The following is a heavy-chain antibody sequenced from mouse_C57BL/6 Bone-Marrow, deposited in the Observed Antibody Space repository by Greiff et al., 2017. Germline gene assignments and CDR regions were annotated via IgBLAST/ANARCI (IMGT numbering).Heavy chain of an antibody. CDR3: ARCVLEAY. CDR2: INPSSGYT. Sequence: VQLQQSGAELARPGASVKMSCKASGYTFTSYTMNWVKQRPGQGLEWIGYINPSSGYTKYNQKFKEKVTLTADKSSSTAYMQLSNLTSNDSAVYYCARCVLEAYWGQGTLVTVSA. CDR1: GYTFTSYT. V-gene: IGHV1-4*01. J-gene: IGHJ3*01. D-gene: IGHD2-14*01.